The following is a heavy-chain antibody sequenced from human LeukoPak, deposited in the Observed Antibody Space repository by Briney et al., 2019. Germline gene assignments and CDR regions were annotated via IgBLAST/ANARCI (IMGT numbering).Heavy chain of an antibody. CDR1: EFTFSSYW. J-gene: IGHJ4*02. CDR3: VRGGKTSNYFDY. CDR2: INSGVTLT. V-gene: IGHV3-74*01. Sequence: SGGSLRLSCAASEFTFSSYWMHWVRQAPGKGLVWVSRINSGVTLTTYADSVKGRFTISRDNAKNTLYLQMNSLRAEDTAVYYCVRGGKTSNYFDYWGQGNLVTVSS.